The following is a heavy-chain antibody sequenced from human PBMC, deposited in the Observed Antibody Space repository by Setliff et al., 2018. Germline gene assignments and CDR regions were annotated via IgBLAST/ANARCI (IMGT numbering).Heavy chain of an antibody. CDR3: ARHLGPWDPVDY. CDR1: GASTTTYY. CDR2: VFYGGST. D-gene: IGHD1-26*01. V-gene: IGHV4-59*08. J-gene: IGHJ4*02. Sequence: PSETLSLTCAVSGASTTTYYWSWIRQPPGKGLEWIGYVFYGGSTKFNPPLKSRASISVDPTKNQFSLRLISVTAADTAIYYCARHLGPWDPVDYWGPGTLVTVSS.